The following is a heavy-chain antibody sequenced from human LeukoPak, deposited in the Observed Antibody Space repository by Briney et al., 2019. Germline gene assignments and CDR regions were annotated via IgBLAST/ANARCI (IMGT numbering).Heavy chain of an antibody. CDR2: ISSSSSTI. D-gene: IGHD1-26*01. J-gene: IGHJ4*02. V-gene: IGHV3-48*04. Sequence: GGSLRLSCAASGFTFSSYSMNWVRQAPGKGLEWVSYISSSSSTIYYADSVKGRFTISRDNAKNSLYLQMNSLRAEDTAVYYCARDRVGATTGPYDYWGQGTLVTVSS. CDR1: GFTFSSYS. CDR3: ARDRVGATTGPYDY.